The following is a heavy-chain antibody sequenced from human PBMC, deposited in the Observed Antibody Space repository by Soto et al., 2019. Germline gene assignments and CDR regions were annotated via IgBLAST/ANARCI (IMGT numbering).Heavy chain of an antibody. CDR1: GGTFSSYA. J-gene: IGHJ5*02. Sequence: SVKVSCKASGGTFSSYAISWVRQAPGQGLEWMGGIIPIFGTANYAQKFQGRVTITADKSTSTAYMELSSLRSEDTAVYYCAREGGVITFGGVTVLPNWFDPWGQGTLVTVSS. V-gene: IGHV1-69*06. CDR3: AREGGVITFGGVTVLPNWFDP. CDR2: IIPIFGTA. D-gene: IGHD3-16*02.